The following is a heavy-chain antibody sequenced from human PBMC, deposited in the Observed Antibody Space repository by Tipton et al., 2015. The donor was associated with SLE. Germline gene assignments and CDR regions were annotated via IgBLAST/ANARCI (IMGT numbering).Heavy chain of an antibody. CDR1: GFTFSSYG. D-gene: IGHD3-16*01. CDR2: IWYDGSNK. J-gene: IGHJ6*02. CDR3: ARNLGSYYGMDV. V-gene: IGHV3-33*01. Sequence: SLRLSCAASGFTFSSYGMHWVRQAPGKGLEWVAVIWYDGSNKYYADSVKGRFTISRDNSKNTLCLQMNSLRAEDTAVYYCARNLGSYYGMDVWGQGTTVTVSS.